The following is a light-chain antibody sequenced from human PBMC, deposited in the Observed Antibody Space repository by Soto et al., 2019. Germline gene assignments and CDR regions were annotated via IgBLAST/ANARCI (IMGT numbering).Light chain of an antibody. V-gene: IGKV1-5*03. Sequence: DIQLTQSPSSLSASVGDRVTITCRASESIRSLLAWYQQKXXXAPKXLXXKASTXKXGVPSRFSGSGSGTEFTFTMCSLQPDDXATYHCQPYNSYSEQFGQGTKADIK. J-gene: IGKJ1*01. CDR3: QPYNSYSEQ. CDR2: KAS. CDR1: ESIRSL.